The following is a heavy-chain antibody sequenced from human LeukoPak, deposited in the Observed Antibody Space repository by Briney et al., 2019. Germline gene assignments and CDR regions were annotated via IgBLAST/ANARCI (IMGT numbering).Heavy chain of an antibody. CDR3: ARTCSGSSCYVIY. Sequence: ASVKVSCKASGSTFSNYGITWVRQAPGQELEWMGWISGYNGNTNYAQKFQGRVTMTTETSTSTAYMELRSLRSDDTAVYYCARTCSGSSCYVIYWGQGTLLTVSS. CDR2: ISGYNGNT. CDR1: GSTFSNYG. V-gene: IGHV1-18*01. J-gene: IGHJ4*02. D-gene: IGHD2-2*01.